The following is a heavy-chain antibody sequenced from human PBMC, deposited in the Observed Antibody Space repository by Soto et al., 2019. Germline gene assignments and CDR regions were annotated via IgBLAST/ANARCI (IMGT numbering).Heavy chain of an antibody. CDR3: THITYYGSGRGGLDV. V-gene: IGHV2-5*02. CDR2: IYWDDDK. Sequence: QITLKESGPTLVKPTQTLTLTCTFSGFSLRTSEVGVGWIRQSPGKALEWLALIYWDDDKRYNPSLKSRLTIVKDTSNNLVVLIMANMDPVDTGTYYCTHITYYGSGRGGLDVWGQGTTVTVSS. J-gene: IGHJ6*02. D-gene: IGHD3-10*01. CDR1: GFSLRTSEVG.